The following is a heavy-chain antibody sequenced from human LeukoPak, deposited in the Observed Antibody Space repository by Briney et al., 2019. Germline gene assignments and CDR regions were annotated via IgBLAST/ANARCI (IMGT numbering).Heavy chain of an antibody. CDR2: IYTSGST. Sequence: SETLSLTCTVSGGSISSYYWSWIRQPAGKGLEWIGRIYTSGSTNYNPSLKSRVTMSVDTSKNQFSLKLSSVTAADTAVYYCARVIAAAGPGVAAFDIWGQGTMVTVSS. V-gene: IGHV4-4*07. CDR3: ARVIAAAGPGVAAFDI. CDR1: GGSISSYY. J-gene: IGHJ3*02. D-gene: IGHD6-13*01.